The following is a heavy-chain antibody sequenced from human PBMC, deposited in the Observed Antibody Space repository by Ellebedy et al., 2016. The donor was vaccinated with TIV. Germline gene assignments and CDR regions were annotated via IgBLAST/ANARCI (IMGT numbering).Heavy chain of an antibody. CDR2: ISAYNGHI. Sequence: AASVKVSCKASGYTFTSYAISWVRQAPGQGLEWMGWISAYNGHINYTQKLQGRVTMTTDTSTSTAYMELRSLRSDDTAVYYCARVGYDILAGYNYFDYWGQGTLVTVSS. CDR3: ARVGYDILAGYNYFDY. CDR1: GYTFTSYA. D-gene: IGHD3-9*01. V-gene: IGHV1-18*01. J-gene: IGHJ4*02.